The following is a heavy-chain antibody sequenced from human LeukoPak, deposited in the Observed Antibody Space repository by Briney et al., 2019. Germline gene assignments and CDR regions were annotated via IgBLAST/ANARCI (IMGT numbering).Heavy chain of an antibody. V-gene: IGHV3-21*01. D-gene: IGHD1-26*01. Sequence: GGSLRLSCAASGFTFSNYNMHWVRQAPRKGLEWVSSISGNMNFIYYGDSVKGRFTISRDNAKNSLYLQMNSLRAEDTAVYYCARDGRGVGATRYFDYWGQGTLVTVSS. J-gene: IGHJ4*02. CDR2: ISGNMNFI. CDR1: GFTFSNYN. CDR3: ARDGRGVGATRYFDY.